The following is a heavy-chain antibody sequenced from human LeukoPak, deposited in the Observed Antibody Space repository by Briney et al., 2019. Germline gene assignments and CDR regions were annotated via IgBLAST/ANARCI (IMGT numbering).Heavy chain of an antibody. CDR1: CGSLSGNY. Sequence: SETLSLTCTVSCGSLSGNYWNWIRQPAGKGLEWIGRIYTSGSTNYNPSLKSRVTMSVDTSKNQFSLKLSSVTAADTAVYYCARGLISYGDCLDALDIWGQGTMVTVSS. V-gene: IGHV4-4*07. CDR3: ARGLISYGDCLDALDI. CDR2: IYTSGST. D-gene: IGHD4-17*01. J-gene: IGHJ3*02.